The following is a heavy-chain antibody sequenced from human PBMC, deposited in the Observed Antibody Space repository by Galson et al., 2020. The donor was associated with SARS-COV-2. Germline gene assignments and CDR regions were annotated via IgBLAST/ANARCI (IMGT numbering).Heavy chain of an antibody. CDR2: IIPIFGTA. CDR3: ALSDSSWYYYYYGMDV. CDR1: GGTFSSYA. D-gene: IGHD6-13*01. Sequence: SVKVSCKASGGTFSSYAISWVRQAPGQGLEWMGGIIPIFGTANYAQKFQGRVTITADESTSTAYMELSSLRSEDTAVYYCALSDSSWYYYYYGMDVWGQGTTVTVSS. J-gene: IGHJ6*02. V-gene: IGHV1-69*13.